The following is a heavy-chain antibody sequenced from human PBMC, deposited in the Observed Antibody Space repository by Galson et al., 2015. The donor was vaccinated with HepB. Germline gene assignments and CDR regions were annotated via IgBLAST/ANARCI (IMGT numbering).Heavy chain of an antibody. D-gene: IGHD3-22*01. V-gene: IGHV3-9*01. CDR2: ISWNSGNI. CDR1: GFTFDDYA. J-gene: IGHJ4*02. CDR3: AKDKDYDSSGYYDY. Sequence: SLRLSCAASGFTFDDYAMHWVRQAPGRGLEWVSGISWNSGNIDYADSVKGRFTISRDNARNSLHLQMNSLRTEDTALYYCAKDKDYDSSGYYDYWGQGTLVTVSS.